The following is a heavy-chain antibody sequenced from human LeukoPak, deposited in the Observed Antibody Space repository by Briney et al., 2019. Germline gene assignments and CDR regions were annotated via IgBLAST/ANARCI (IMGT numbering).Heavy chain of an antibody. CDR1: GFTFSSYW. CDR2: IKQDASER. CDR3: ATPTAGTWHFDY. V-gene: IGHV3-7*01. Sequence: GGALRLSCAASGFTFSSYWMTWVRQAPGKGLEWVANIKQDASERYYVDSVKGRFTISRDNAKNSLYLQMNSLRAEDTAVYYCATPTAGTWHFDYWGQGTLVTVSS. J-gene: IGHJ4*02. D-gene: IGHD1-1*01.